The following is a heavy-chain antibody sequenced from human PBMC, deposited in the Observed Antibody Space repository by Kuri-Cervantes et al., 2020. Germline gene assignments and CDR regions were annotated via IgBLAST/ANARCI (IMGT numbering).Heavy chain of an antibody. CDR3: ARDDGAAAGSYFDS. CDR1: GYTFTDYY. Sequence: ASVKVSCKASGYTFTDYYVHWVRQAPGHGPQWMAWINPKNGRTDLAQKFQRRVTMTTDTSISTAYLELSGLTSDDTAVYFCARDDGAAAGSYFDSWGQGTLVTVSS. CDR2: INPKNGRT. D-gene: IGHD6-13*01. V-gene: IGHV1-2*02. J-gene: IGHJ4*02.